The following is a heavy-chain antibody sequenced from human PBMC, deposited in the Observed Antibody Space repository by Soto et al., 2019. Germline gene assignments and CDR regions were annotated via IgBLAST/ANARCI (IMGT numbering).Heavy chain of an antibody. CDR3: TRAFWSAYYPFDY. CDR2: IRSKAYGGTT. J-gene: IGHJ4*02. CDR1: GFTFGDYA. Sequence: PGGSLRLSCTASGFTFGDYAMSWVRQAPGKGLEWVGFIRSKAYGGTTEYAASVKGRFTISRDDSKSIAYLQMNSLKTEDTAVYYCTRAFWSAYYPFDYWGQGTLVTVSS. V-gene: IGHV3-49*04. D-gene: IGHD3-3*01.